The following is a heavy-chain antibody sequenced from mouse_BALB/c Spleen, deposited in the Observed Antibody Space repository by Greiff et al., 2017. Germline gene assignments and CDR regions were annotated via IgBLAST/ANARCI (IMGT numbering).Heavy chain of an antibody. V-gene: IGHV14-3*02. CDR3: ATDGYYGAY. J-gene: IGHJ3*01. Sequence: EVKLVESGAELVKPGASVKLSCTASGFNIKDTYMHWVKQRPEQGLEWIGRIDPANGNTKYDPKFQGKATITADTSSNTAYLQLSSLTSEDTAVYYCATDGYYGAYWGQGTLVTVSA. D-gene: IGHD2-3*01. CDR1: GFNIKDTY. CDR2: IDPANGNT.